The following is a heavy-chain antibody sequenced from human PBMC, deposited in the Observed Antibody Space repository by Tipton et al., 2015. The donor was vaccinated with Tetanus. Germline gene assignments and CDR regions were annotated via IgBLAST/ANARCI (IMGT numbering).Heavy chain of an antibody. CDR2: IYHTGGS. CDR1: GVSMRNGGYS. Sequence: TLSLTCDVSGVSMRNGGYSWSWVRQPPGKGLEWIGYIYHTGGSYYNPSLKSRVTMSLDTSTSQFSLSLTSATAADTAVYYCARERIRLIGEVVFRFFDVWGRGTLVTVSS. CDR3: ARERIRLIGEVVFRFFDV. J-gene: IGHJ2*01. V-gene: IGHV4-30-2*01. D-gene: IGHD3-3*02.